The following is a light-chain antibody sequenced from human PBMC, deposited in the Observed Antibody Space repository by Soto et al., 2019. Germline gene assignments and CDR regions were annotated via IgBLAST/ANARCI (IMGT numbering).Light chain of an antibody. CDR2: GAS. CDR3: QQNNDWPWT. V-gene: IGKV3-15*01. J-gene: IGKJ1*01. Sequence: EIVMTQSPGTLSVSPGGRATLSCRAGQSVSSNLAWYQQRPGQAPRLLIYGASTRATGIPARFSGSGSGTEFTLTSSSLQYEDFAIYYCQQNNDWPWTSGQGTKVEIK. CDR1: QSVSSN.